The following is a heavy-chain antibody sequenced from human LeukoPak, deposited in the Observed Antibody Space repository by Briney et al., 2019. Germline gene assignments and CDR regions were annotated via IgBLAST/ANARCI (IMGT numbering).Heavy chain of an antibody. CDR1: GFTFSSYA. CDR3: AKGVIVVVPAAFDY. J-gene: IGHJ4*02. D-gene: IGHD2-2*01. CDR2: ISGSGGST. V-gene: IGHV3-23*01. Sequence: GGSLRLSCAASGFTFSSYAMSWVRQAPGRGLEWVSAISGSGGSTYYADSVKGRFTISRDDSKNTLYLQMNSLRAEDTAVYYCAKGVIVVVPAAFDYWGQGTLVTVSS.